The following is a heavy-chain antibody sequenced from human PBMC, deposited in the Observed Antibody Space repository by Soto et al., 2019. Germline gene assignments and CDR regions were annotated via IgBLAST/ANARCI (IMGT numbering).Heavy chain of an antibody. V-gene: IGHV3-23*01. CDR1: GFTFSNSG. CDR2: ISGGAGTT. Sequence: EVQLLESGGGLVQPGGSLRLSCAASGFTFSNSGMSWVRQAPGKGLEWVSGISGGAGTTYYAESVKGRFTISRDNSKKTLYLQMNSLRAEDTAVYDCARLGWTITPFGAWGQGTLVTVSS. CDR3: ARLGWTITPFGA. D-gene: IGHD3-3*01. J-gene: IGHJ5*02.